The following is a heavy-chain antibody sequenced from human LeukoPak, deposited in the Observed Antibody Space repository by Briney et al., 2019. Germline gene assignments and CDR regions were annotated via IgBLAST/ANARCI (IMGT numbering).Heavy chain of an antibody. CDR1: GGSISSYY. V-gene: IGHV4-59*12. Sequence: SETLSLTCTVSGGSISSYYWSWIRQPPGKGLEWIGSIYYSGSTYYNPSLKSRVTISVDTSKNQFSLKLSSVTAADTAVYYCARDLYSSYGYPASAPHWGQGTLVTVSS. J-gene: IGHJ4*02. D-gene: IGHD5-18*01. CDR2: IYYSGST. CDR3: ARDLYSSYGYPASAPH.